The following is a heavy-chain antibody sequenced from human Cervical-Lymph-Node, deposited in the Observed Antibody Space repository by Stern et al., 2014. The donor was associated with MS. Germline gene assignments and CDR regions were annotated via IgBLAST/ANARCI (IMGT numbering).Heavy chain of an antibody. J-gene: IGHJ2*01. CDR3: VTSVREPSLASWYFDL. D-gene: IGHD1-26*01. CDR2: FDPEDGET. CDR1: GYSLTELA. Sequence: QVQLVQSGPEVKKPGASVTVSCKISGYSLTELAMHWVRQAPGKGLEWMGGFDPEDGETIYAQKVQGRVSMTEDISTDTAYMELSGLTAEDTAVYYCVTSVREPSLASWYFDLWGRGTLVTVSS. V-gene: IGHV1-24*01.